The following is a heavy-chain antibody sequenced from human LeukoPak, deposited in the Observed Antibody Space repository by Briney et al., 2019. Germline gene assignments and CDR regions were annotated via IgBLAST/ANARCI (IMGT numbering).Heavy chain of an antibody. CDR3: ARQAVEMPTVGDGFDI. Sequence: GESLKISCEASGYRFTSYWIGWVRQMPGKGLEWMAIIYPGDSDTRYSPSFQGQVTISADKSISTAYLQWSSLKASDTAIYYCARQAVEMPTVGDGFDIWGQGTMVTV. J-gene: IGHJ3*02. D-gene: IGHD5-24*01. CDR1: GYRFTSYW. CDR2: IYPGDSDT. V-gene: IGHV5-51*01.